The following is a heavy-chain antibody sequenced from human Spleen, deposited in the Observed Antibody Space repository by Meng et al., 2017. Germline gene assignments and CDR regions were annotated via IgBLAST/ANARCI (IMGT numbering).Heavy chain of an antibody. D-gene: IGHD3-16*02. CDR2: IYYSGST. CDR1: GGSISSSSYY. Sequence: SETLSLTCTVSGGSISSSSYYWGWIRQPPGKGLEWIGSIYYSGSTYYNPSLKSRVTISVDTSKNQFSLKLSSVTAADTAVYYCARDLMFGGVIVMGTFDIWGQGKMV. CDR3: ARDLMFGGVIVMGTFDI. J-gene: IGHJ3*02. V-gene: IGHV4-39*07.